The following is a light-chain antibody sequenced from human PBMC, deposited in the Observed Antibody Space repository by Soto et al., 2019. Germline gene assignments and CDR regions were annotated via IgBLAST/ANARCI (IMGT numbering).Light chain of an antibody. V-gene: IGKV1-39*01. J-gene: IGKJ4*01. Sequence: DIQMTQSPSSLSASVGDRVTITCRASQSISSYLNWYQQKPGKAPKLLIYAASSLQSGVPSWFSGSGSGTDFTLTISSLQPEDFATYYWQQSYTTPVTFGGWTRVEIK. CDR2: AAS. CDR3: QQSYTTPVT. CDR1: QSISSY.